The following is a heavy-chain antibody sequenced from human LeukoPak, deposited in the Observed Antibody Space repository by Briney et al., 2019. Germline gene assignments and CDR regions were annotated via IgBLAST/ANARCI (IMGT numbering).Heavy chain of an antibody. Sequence: GGSLRLSCSASGFTFSSYAMHWVRQAPGKGLEYASAISSNGGSTYYADSVKGRFTISRDNSKNTLYLQMSSLRAEDTAVYYCVKDQARYCSSTSCYDAFDIWGQGTMITVSS. V-gene: IGHV3-64D*06. CDR3: VKDQARYCSSTSCYDAFDI. D-gene: IGHD2-2*01. CDR1: GFTFSSYA. J-gene: IGHJ3*02. CDR2: ISSNGGST.